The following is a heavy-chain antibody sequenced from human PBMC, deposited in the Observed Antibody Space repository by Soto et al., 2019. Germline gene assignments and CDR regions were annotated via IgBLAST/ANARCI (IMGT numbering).Heavy chain of an antibody. CDR1: GGSISSYY. Sequence: SETLSLTCTVSGGSISSYYWSWIRHPPGKGLEWIGDIYYSGSTKYNPSLKSRVTISVDTSKNQFSLKLSSVTAADTAVYYCARGYCSSTSCNYFDYWGQGTLVTVSS. CDR3: ARGYCSSTSCNYFDY. D-gene: IGHD2-2*01. CDR2: IYYSGST. J-gene: IGHJ4*02. V-gene: IGHV4-59*01.